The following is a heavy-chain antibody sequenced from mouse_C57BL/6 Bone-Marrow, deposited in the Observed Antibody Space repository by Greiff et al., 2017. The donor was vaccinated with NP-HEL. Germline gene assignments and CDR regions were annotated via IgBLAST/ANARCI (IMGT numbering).Heavy chain of an antibody. CDR1: GFTFSSYA. CDR3: AREDGSYDYYAMDY. D-gene: IGHD1-1*02. CDR2: ISDGGSYT. V-gene: IGHV5-4*01. Sequence: EVMLVESGGGLVKPGGSLKLSCAASGFTFSSYAMSWVRQTPEKRLEWVATISDGGSYTYYPDNVKGRFTISRDNAKNNLYLQMSHLKSEDTAMYYCAREDGSYDYYAMDYWGQGTSVTVSS. J-gene: IGHJ4*01.